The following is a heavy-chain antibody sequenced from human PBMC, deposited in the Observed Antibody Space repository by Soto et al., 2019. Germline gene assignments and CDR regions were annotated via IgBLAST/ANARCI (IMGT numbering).Heavy chain of an antibody. Sequence: PSETLSLTCAVYGGSFSGYYWSWIRQPPGKGLEWIGEINHSGSTNYNPSLKSRVTISVDTSKNQFSLKLSSVTAADTAVYYRASAPWLWFGDPLNYFDYWGQGTLVTVSS. J-gene: IGHJ4*02. CDR3: ASAPWLWFGDPLNYFDY. CDR2: INHSGST. V-gene: IGHV4-34*01. D-gene: IGHD3-10*01. CDR1: GGSFSGYY.